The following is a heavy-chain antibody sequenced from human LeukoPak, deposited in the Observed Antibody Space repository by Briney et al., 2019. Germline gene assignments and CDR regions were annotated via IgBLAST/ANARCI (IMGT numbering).Heavy chain of an antibody. CDR2: IRTKVNSYAT. J-gene: IGHJ4*02. V-gene: IGHV3-73*01. CDR3: TRSAGGTFDY. D-gene: IGHD1-26*01. Sequence: PGGSLKLSCAASGFTFSCSTMHWVRQASGKGLEWVGRIRTKVNSYATAYAASVKGRFTISRDDSKNTAYLQMNSLKTEDTAVYYCTRSAGGTFDYWGQGTLVTVSS. CDR1: GFTFSCST.